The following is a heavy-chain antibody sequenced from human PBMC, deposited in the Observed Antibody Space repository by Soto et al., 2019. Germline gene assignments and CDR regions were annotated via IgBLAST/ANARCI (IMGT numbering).Heavy chain of an antibody. D-gene: IGHD3-10*01. J-gene: IGHJ6*02. Sequence: SETLSLTCTVSGGSISSYYWSWIRQPPGKGLEWIGYIYYSGSTNYNPSLKSRVTISVDTSKNQFSLKLSSVTAADTAVYYCARGEYGNYYYYGMDVWGQGTPVTVYS. CDR3: ARGEYGNYYYYGMDV. CDR1: GGSISSYY. V-gene: IGHV4-59*01. CDR2: IYYSGST.